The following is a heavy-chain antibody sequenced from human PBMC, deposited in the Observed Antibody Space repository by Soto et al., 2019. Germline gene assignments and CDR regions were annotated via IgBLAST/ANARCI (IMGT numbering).Heavy chain of an antibody. V-gene: IGHV1-3*01. J-gene: IGHJ5*02. CDR1: GYTFTTYS. D-gene: IGHD6-19*01. CDR3: ARGQVAGPANWFDP. Sequence: ASVKVSCEASGYTFTTYSMHWLRQAPGQRPEWMGWINAGNGNTKYSQKFQDRVTITRDTSASTTYMELSSLTFEDTAVYYCARGQVAGPANWFDPWGQGTLVTVSS. CDR2: INAGNGNT.